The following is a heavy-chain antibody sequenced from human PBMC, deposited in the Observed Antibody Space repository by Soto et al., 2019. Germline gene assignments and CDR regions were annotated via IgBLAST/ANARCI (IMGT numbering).Heavy chain of an antibody. Sequence: ASVKVSCKASGYTFTSYAMHWVRQAPGQRLEWMGWINAGNGNTKYSQKFQGRVTITRDTSASTAYMELSSLRSEDTAVYYCARVEVPGLSFDYWGQGTLVTVSS. CDR2: INAGNGNT. J-gene: IGHJ4*02. V-gene: IGHV1-3*01. CDR1: GYTFTSYA. CDR3: ARVEVPGLSFDY.